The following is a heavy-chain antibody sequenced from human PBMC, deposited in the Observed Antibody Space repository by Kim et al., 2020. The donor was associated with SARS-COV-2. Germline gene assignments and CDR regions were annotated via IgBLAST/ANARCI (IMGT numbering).Heavy chain of an antibody. Sequence: SMNVRVPISVDTSKTQFSLKLSSVTAADTAVYYCARPSGGGSGYSYWFDPWGQGTLVTVSS. V-gene: IGHV4-39*01. J-gene: IGHJ5*02. CDR3: ARPSGGGSGYSYWFDP. D-gene: IGHD3-22*01.